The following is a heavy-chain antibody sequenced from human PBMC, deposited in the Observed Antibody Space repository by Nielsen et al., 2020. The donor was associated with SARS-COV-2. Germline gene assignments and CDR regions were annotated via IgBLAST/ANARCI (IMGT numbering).Heavy chain of an antibody. CDR1: GGAISSSSFY. J-gene: IGHJ5*02. V-gene: IGHV4-39*01. CDR2: IYYSGST. CDR3: AIPAFVVLPAATWFDT. Sequence: SETLSLTCTVSGGAISSSSFYWGWIRQPPGKGLEWIGSIYYSGSTYYNPALKRRVSISLDTSKNQVSLRLTSVTAADTAMYYCAIPAFVVLPAATWFDTWGQGVSVTVSS. D-gene: IGHD2-2*01.